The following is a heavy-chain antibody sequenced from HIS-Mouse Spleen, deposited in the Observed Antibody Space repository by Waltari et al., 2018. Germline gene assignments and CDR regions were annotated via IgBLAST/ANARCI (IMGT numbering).Heavy chain of an antibody. V-gene: IGHV4-39*07. J-gene: IGHJ2*01. D-gene: IGHD6-13*01. CDR1: GGSISSSSYY. CDR2: IDYSGGT. Sequence: QLQLQESGPGLVKPSETLSLTCTVSGGSISSSSYYWGWIRQPPGKGLGWIGGIDYSGGTYDNPSLKVRVTISVDTSKNQFSLKLSSVTAADTAVYYCAREIPYSSSWYDWYFDLWGRGTLVTVSS. CDR3: AREIPYSSSWYDWYFDL.